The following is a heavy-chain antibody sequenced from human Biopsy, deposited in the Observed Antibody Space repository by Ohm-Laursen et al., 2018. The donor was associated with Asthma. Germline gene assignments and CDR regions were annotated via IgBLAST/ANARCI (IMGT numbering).Heavy chain of an antibody. Sequence: SLRLSCTASGFSFSNFAIHWVRQAPGKGLEWVGVISKDASTQDYADSVKGRFTISRDNAQKSLFLQMGSLRAEDTAIYYCARVFESSEWGPFYHFGLDVWGQGTTVAVSS. CDR1: GFSFSNFA. D-gene: IGHD6-25*01. CDR2: ISKDASTQ. J-gene: IGHJ6*02. V-gene: IGHV3-30*07. CDR3: ARVFESSEWGPFYHFGLDV.